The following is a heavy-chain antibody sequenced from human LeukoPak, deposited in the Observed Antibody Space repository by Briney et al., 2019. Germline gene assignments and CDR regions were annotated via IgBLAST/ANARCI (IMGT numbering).Heavy chain of an antibody. Sequence: SETLSLTCAVYGGSFSGYYWSWIRQPPGKGLEWIGEINHSGSTNYNASLKSRLTISVDTSKNQFSLNLRSVTPEDTAVYYCARNLIPEQLVLNFWGQGTLVTVSS. CDR3: ARNLIPEQLVLNF. D-gene: IGHD6-13*01. CDR1: GGSFSGYY. J-gene: IGHJ4*02. V-gene: IGHV4-34*01. CDR2: INHSGST.